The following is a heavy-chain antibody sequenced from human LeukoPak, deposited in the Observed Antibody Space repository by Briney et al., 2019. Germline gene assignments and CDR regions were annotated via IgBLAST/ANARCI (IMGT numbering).Heavy chain of an antibody. CDR2: IKSKTDGGTT. V-gene: IGHV3-15*01. Sequence: GGSLRLSCAASGFTFSNAWMSWVRQAPGKGLEWVGRIKSKTDGGTTDYAAPVKGRFTISRDDSKNTLYLQMNSLRAEDTAVYYCARGGGIGSYVDIVATIGYYYYGMDVWGQGTTVTVSS. CDR3: ARGGGIGSYVDIVATIGYYYYGMDV. D-gene: IGHD5-12*01. J-gene: IGHJ6*02. CDR1: GFTFSNAW.